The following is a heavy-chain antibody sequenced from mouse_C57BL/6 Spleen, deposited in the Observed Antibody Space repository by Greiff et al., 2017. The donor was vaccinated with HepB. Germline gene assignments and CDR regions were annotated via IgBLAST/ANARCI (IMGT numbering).Heavy chain of an antibody. Sequence: EVQVVESGAELVRPGASVKLSCTASGFNIKDDYMHWVKQRPEQGLEWIGWIDPENGDTEYASKFQGKATITADTSSNTAYLQLSSLTSEDTAVYYCTTLGNPVYFDYWGQGTTLTVSS. CDR1: GFNIKDDY. V-gene: IGHV14-4*01. CDR3: TTLGNPVYFDY. J-gene: IGHJ2*01. CDR2: IDPENGDT.